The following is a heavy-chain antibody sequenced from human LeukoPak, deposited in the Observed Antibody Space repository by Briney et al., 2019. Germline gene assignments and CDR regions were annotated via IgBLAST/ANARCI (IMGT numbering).Heavy chain of an antibody. D-gene: IGHD6-13*01. CDR2: ISGSGHDI. Sequence: GGSLRLSCAASGFTFSDSYMAWVRQAPGKGVEWVAYISGSGHDINYSDSVKGRFTISRDNAKNSLYLQMNSLRAEDTAVYYCAKGEGWQQPYYYYMDVWGKGTTVTISS. CDR1: GFTFSDSY. J-gene: IGHJ6*03. CDR3: AKGEGWQQPYYYYMDV. V-gene: IGHV3-11*04.